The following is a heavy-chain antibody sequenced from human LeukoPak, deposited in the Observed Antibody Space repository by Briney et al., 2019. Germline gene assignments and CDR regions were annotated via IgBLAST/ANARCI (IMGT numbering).Heavy chain of an antibody. V-gene: IGHV4-59*12. CDR3: ARAHGDYVADNWFDP. CDR1: GGSISSYY. CDR2: IYYSGST. Sequence: KPSETLSLTCTVSGGSISSYYWSWIRQPPGKGLEWIGYIYYSGSTNYNPSLKSRVTISVDTSKNQFSLKLSSVTAADTAVYYCARAHGDYVADNWFDPWGQGTLVTVSS. D-gene: IGHD4-17*01. J-gene: IGHJ5*02.